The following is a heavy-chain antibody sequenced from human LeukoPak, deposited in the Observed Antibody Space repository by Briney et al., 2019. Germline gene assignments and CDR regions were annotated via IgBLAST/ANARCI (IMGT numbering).Heavy chain of an antibody. D-gene: IGHD3-9*01. J-gene: IGHJ4*02. CDR1: GFTFSSYA. V-gene: IGHV3-23*01. CDR3: AKARNVLRYFDWLPDY. CDR2: ISGSGGST. Sequence: GGSLRPSCAASGFTFSSYAMSWVRQAPGKGLEWVSAISGSGGSTYYADSVKGRFTISRDNSKNTLYLQMNSLRAEDTAVYYCAKARNVLRYFDWLPDYWGQGTLVTVSS.